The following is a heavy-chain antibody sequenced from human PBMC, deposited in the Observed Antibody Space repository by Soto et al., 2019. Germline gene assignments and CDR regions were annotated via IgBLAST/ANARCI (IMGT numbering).Heavy chain of an antibody. CDR3: VRDVVGPRRYTYAYPN. CDR2: ISGSFANS. Sequence: QVKLIQSGAEVRKPGASVKVSCRASGYNFRSYGISWLRQAPGQGLEWMGWISGSFANSTYARKVQGRVTMTTDTSTSTAYWELRSLRSDDTAVYDCVRDVVGPRRYTYAYPNWGQGTLVTISS. CDR1: GYNFRSYG. V-gene: IGHV1-18*01. D-gene: IGHD2-21*01. J-gene: IGHJ4*02.